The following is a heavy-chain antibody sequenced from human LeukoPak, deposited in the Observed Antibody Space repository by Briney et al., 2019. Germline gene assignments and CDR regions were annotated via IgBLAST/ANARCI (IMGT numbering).Heavy chain of an antibody. CDR3: ARAGPAAIRRIYWFDP. CDR2: INHSGST. J-gene: IGHJ5*02. Sequence: SETLSLTCAVYGGSFSGYYWSWIRQPPGKGLEWIGEINHSGSTNYNPSPKSRVTISVDTSKNQFSLKLSSVTAADTAVYYCARAGPAAIRRIYWFDPWGQGTLVTVSS. D-gene: IGHD2-2*01. V-gene: IGHV4-34*01. CDR1: GGSFSGYY.